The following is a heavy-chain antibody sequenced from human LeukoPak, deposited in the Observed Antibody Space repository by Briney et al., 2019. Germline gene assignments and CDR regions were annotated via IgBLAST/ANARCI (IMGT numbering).Heavy chain of an antibody. D-gene: IGHD6-19*01. V-gene: IGHV3-23*01. Sequence: GGALRLSCTASGFTFSSYAIYWVRQAPGKELAWVSGIFGSGGSAHYADSVKGRFTISRDHSQNTVYLQMNSLRAEDTAVYYCGKTTTGYSSGRNPAWPVDYWGQGTLVTVSS. J-gene: IGHJ4*02. CDR2: IFGSGGSA. CDR1: GFTFSSYA. CDR3: GKTTTGYSSGRNPAWPVDY.